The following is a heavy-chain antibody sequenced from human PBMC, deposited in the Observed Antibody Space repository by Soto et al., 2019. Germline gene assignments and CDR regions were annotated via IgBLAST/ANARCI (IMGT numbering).Heavy chain of an antibody. Sequence: SETLSLTCTVSGTSISSTNYYWGWIRQPPGKGLEWITSIYYTGMTYYNPSLKSRVTISVDTSKNQFSLKLSSVTAADTAVYYCAKGVRYFDYFDYWGQGTLVTVSS. CDR2: IYYTGMT. J-gene: IGHJ4*02. CDR1: GTSISSTNYY. D-gene: IGHD3-9*01. CDR3: AKGVRYFDYFDY. V-gene: IGHV4-39*01.